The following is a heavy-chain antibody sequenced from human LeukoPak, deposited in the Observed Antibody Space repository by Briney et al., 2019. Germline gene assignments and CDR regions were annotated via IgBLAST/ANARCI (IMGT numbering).Heavy chain of an antibody. CDR2: IYYSGST. CDR1: GGSISSTSYY. V-gene: IGHV4-39*07. CDR3: AIYYYGSGSYHDAFDI. Sequence: SETLSLTCVVSGGSISSTSYYWGWIRQPPGKGLEWIGSIYYSGSTYYSPSLKSRVTISVDTSKNQFSLKLSSVTAADTAVYYCAIYYYGSGSYHDAFDIWGQGTMVTVSS. D-gene: IGHD3-10*01. J-gene: IGHJ3*02.